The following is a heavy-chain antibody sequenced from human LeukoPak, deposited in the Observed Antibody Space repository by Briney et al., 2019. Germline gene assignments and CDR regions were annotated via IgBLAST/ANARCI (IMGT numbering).Heavy chain of an antibody. J-gene: IGHJ4*02. CDR3: AKVSVQLWFGGDYYFDY. CDR2: ISGSGGST. D-gene: IGHD5-18*01. CDR1: GFTFSSYA. Sequence: AGGSLRLSCAASGFTFSSYAMSWVRQAPGKGLEWVSAISGSGGSTYYADSVKGRFTISRDNSKNTLYLQMNSLRAEDTAVYYCAKVSVQLWFGGDYYFDYWGQGTLVTVSS. V-gene: IGHV3-23*01.